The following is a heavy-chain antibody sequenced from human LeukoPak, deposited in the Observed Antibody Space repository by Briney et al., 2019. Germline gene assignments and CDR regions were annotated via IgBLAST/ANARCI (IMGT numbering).Heavy chain of an antibody. CDR1: GGSINSYY. CDR3: ARRGPGGYYDRGVNWFDP. J-gene: IGHJ5*02. Sequence: PSETLSLTCTVSGGSINSYYWSWIRQPPGKGLEWIGYIYYSGSTNYNPSPSLKGRVTISVDTSKNQFSLKLSSVTAADTAVYYCARRGPGGYYDRGVNWFDPWGQGTLVTVSS. D-gene: IGHD3-22*01. CDR2: IYYSGST. V-gene: IGHV4-59*01.